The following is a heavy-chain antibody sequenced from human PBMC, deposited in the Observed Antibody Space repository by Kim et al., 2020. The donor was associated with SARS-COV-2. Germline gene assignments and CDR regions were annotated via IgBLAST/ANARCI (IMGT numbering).Heavy chain of an antibody. Sequence: GSTNDHPHLQSGVTISMDTSQNQFSLGLSSVTAADTALYYCARGGKGAFDTWGRGTMVTVSS. J-gene: IGHJ3*02. CDR2: GST. CDR3: ARGGKGAFDT. V-gene: IGHV4-59*09.